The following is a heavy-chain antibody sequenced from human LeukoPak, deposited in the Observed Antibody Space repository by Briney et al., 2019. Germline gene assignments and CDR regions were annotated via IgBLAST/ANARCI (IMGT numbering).Heavy chain of an antibody. Sequence: GGSLRLSCAASGFTFSNLWMSWVRQAPGKGLKWVANIKQDGSDKYYVDSVKGRFTISRDNAKNSLYLRMNSLRAEDTAIYYCATSTAAAGTDWGQGTLVTVSS. V-gene: IGHV3-7*03. J-gene: IGHJ4*02. CDR3: ATSTAAAGTD. D-gene: IGHD6-13*01. CDR1: GFTFSNLW. CDR2: IKQDGSDK.